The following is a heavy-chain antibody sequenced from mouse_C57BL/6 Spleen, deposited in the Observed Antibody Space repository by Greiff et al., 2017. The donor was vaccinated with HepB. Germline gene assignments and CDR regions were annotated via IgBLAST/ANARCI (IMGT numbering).Heavy chain of an antibody. CDR3: ARSGYGSSPWYFDV. D-gene: IGHD1-1*01. CDR2: INPNYGTT. V-gene: IGHV1-39*01. Sequence: EVQLQESGPELVKPGASVKISCKASGYSFTDYNMNWVKQSNGKSLEWIGVINPNYGTTSYNQKFKGKATLTVDQSSSTAYMQLNSLTSEDSAVYYCARSGYGSSPWYFDVWGTGTTVTVSS. J-gene: IGHJ1*03. CDR1: GYSFTDYN.